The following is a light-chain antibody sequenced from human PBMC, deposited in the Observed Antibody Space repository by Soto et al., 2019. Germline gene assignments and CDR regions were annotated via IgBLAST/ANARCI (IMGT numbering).Light chain of an antibody. CDR2: DVS. V-gene: IGLV2-14*03. J-gene: IGLJ3*02. Sequence: QSALTQPASVSGSPGQSITISCTGTSSDIGGHNYVSWYQHHPGKAPKLILYDVSSWPSGVSDRFSGSKSCNTASLTISGLQAGDEADYYCNSYTNRDSPWVFGGGTQLTVL. CDR1: SSDIGGHNY. CDR3: NSYTNRDSPWV.